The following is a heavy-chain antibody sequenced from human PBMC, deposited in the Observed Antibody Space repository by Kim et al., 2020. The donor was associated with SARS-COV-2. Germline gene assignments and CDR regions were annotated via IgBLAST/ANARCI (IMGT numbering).Heavy chain of an antibody. V-gene: IGHV3-48*03. J-gene: IGHJ4*03. CDR3: ARFRSSYFDS. CDR2: TI. Sequence: TIYYADSVKGRFTISRDNAKNSLFLQLNSLRAEDTAVYYCARFRSSYFDSWGQGTLVIVSS. D-gene: IGHD6-13*01.